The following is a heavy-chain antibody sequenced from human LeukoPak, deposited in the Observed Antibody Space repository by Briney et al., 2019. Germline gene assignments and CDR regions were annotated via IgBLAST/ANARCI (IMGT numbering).Heavy chain of an antibody. D-gene: IGHD1-1*01. CDR1: GFTFSNYG. CDR3: SQLERGSH. V-gene: IGHV3-30*02. CDR2: IRYDGSNK. J-gene: IGHJ4*02. Sequence: GGSLRLSCAASGFTFSNYGMHWVRQAPGKGLEWVAFIRYDGSNKYYADSVKGRFTISRDNSKNTPCLQMNSLRAEDTAVYYCSQLERGSHWGQGTLVTVSS.